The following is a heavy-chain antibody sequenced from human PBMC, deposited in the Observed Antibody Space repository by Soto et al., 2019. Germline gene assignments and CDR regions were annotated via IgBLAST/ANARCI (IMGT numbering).Heavy chain of an antibody. CDR3: ATEVASPHTPTYYHYGMDV. Sequence: SQTLSLTCAISVDSVSSNSAAWNLISQSPSRGLEWLGRTYYRSKWYNDYAVSVKSRITINTDTSKNQFSLQLKSVTPEDKAVYYCATEVASPHTPTYYHYGMDVWGQGTTVTVSS. V-gene: IGHV6-1*01. CDR2: TYYRSKWYN. CDR1: VDSVSSNSAA. J-gene: IGHJ6*02. D-gene: IGHD2-15*01.